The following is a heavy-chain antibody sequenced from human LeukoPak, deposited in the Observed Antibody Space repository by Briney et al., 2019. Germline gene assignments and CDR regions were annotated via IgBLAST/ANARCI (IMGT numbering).Heavy chain of an antibody. CDR3: AHLLKTYNWFDP. D-gene: IGHD1-26*01. J-gene: IGHJ5*02. Sequence: SGPTLVKPTQTLTLTCTFSGFSLSTSGVGVGWIRQPPGKALEWLALIYWNDDKRYSPSLKSRLTITKDTSKNQVVLTMTNMDPVDTATYYCAHLLKTYNWFDPGAREPWSPSPQ. V-gene: IGHV2-5*01. CDR1: GFSLSTSGVG. CDR2: IYWNDDK.